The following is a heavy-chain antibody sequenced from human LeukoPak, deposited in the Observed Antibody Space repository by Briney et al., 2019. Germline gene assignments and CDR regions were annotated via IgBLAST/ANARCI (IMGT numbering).Heavy chain of an antibody. J-gene: IGHJ4*02. CDR1: AYSISSGYY. CDR2: IYHGLSI. Sequence: SETLSLTCTVSAYSISSGYYWGWIRQPPGKGLEWIGSIYHGLSIYYNPSLKSRITISVDTSKNQFSLNLSSVTAADTAMYYCARLPTVFGAVPDYWGQGTLVIVSS. D-gene: IGHD3-3*01. V-gene: IGHV4-38-2*02. CDR3: ARLPTVFGAVPDY.